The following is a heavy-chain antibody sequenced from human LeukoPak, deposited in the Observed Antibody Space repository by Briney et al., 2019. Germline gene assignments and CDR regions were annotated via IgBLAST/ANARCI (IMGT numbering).Heavy chain of an antibody. D-gene: IGHD1-26*01. J-gene: IGHJ4*02. CDR2: IYYSGSA. Sequence: PSETLSLTCTVSGGSISTFYWTWIRQPPGKGLEWIGYIYYSGSAKYNPSLESRVTISVDASKNQFSLKLSSVTAADTAVYYCARHAQSPYSGSFDYWGQGTLVTVSS. V-gene: IGHV4-59*08. CDR3: ARHAQSPYSGSFDY. CDR1: GGSISTFY.